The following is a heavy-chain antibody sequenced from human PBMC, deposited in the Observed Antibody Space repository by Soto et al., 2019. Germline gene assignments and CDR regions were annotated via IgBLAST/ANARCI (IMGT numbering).Heavy chain of an antibody. CDR2: IHNSGST. D-gene: IGHD4-17*01. J-gene: IGHJ4*02. CDR3: ARDYGDYFDY. Sequence: QVQLQESGPGLVKPSHTLSLTCSVSGGSISSGGYFWTWIRQHPGKGLEWIGYIHNSGSTYYNPSLKSRVTISADTSKNHFSLKLNSVTAADTAVYYCARDYGDYFDYWGQGTLVTVSS. CDR1: GGSISSGGYF. V-gene: IGHV4-31*03.